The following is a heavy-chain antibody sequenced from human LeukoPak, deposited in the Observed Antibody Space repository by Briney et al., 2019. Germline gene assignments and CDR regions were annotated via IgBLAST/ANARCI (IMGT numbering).Heavy chain of an antibody. Sequence: PSETLSLTCTVSGGSISSYYWSWIRQPPGKGLEWIGYIYYSGSTNYNPSLKSRVTISVDTSKNQFSLKLSSVTAADTAVYYCARRSYSSGYYHRSYYFDYWGQGTLVTVSS. V-gene: IGHV4-59*12. CDR1: GGSISSYY. CDR2: IYYSGST. J-gene: IGHJ4*02. CDR3: ARRSYSSGYYHRSYYFDY. D-gene: IGHD3-22*01.